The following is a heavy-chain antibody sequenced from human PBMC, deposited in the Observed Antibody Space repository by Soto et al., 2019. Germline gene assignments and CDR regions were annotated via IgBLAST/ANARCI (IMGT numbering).Heavy chain of an antibody. CDR2: IYYSGST. CDR3: ARLRSIAAAGFDY. Sequence: SETLSLTCTVSGGSISSSSYYWGWIRQPPGKGLEWIGSIYYSGSTYYNPSLKSRVTISVDTSKNQFSLKLSSVTAADTAVYYCARLRSIAAAGFDYWGQGTLVTVSS. CDR1: GGSISSSSYY. J-gene: IGHJ4*02. V-gene: IGHV4-39*01. D-gene: IGHD6-13*01.